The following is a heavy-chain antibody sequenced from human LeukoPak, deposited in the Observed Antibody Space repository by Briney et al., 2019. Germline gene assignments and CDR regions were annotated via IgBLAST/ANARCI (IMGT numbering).Heavy chain of an antibody. Sequence: PGGSLRLSCVASGFTFNNYGINWVRQAPGKGLEWVSSISSSRGFIYYADSVKGRFTISRDNAKNSVYLQMNSLRAEDTAVYYCARVLGPVTGPNDCWGQGTLVTVSS. D-gene: IGHD6-19*01. V-gene: IGHV3-21*01. J-gene: IGHJ4*02. CDR3: ARVLGPVTGPNDC. CDR1: GFTFNNYG. CDR2: ISSSRGFI.